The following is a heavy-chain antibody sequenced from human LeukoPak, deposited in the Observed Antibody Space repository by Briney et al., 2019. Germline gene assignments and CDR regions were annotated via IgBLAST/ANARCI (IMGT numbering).Heavy chain of an antibody. CDR1: GGSFSGYY. CDR2: IYHSGST. J-gene: IGHJ4*02. D-gene: IGHD3-22*01. V-gene: IGHV4-34*01. Sequence: SETLSLTCAVYGGSFSGYYWSWIRQPPGKGLEWIGYIYHSGSTYYNPSLKSRVTISVDRSKNQFSLKLSSVTAADTAVYYCARGDYYDSSGYLDYWGQGTLVTVSS. CDR3: ARGDYYDSSGYLDY.